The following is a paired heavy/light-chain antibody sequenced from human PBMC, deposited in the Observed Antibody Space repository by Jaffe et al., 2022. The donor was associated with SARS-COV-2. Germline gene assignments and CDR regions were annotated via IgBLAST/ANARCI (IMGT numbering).Light chain of an antibody. CDR1: SDVNVDTYR. CDR3: LIWHNSAWV. V-gene: IGLV5-45*03. CDR2: YRSDSDK. J-gene: IGLJ3*02. Sequence: QAVVTQPSSLSASPGASASLTCTLRSDVNVDTYRIYWYQQRPGSPPQYLLRYRSDSDKQQGSGVPGRFSGSKDLSANAGILVISGLQSEDEADYYCLIWHNSAWVFGGGTKLTVL.
Heavy chain of an antibody. V-gene: IGHV1-18*01. CDR2: ISGYNGIT. CDR3: ARTYDSSASSPND. CDR1: GYTFSSYG. D-gene: IGHD3-22*01. J-gene: IGHJ4*02. Sequence: QVQLVQSGTEVKKPGASVRVSCKTSGYTFSSYGISWVRQAPGQGPEWLGWISGYNGITDYAQKFQGRVTMTTDTSTSTAYLDLKNLTFDDTAVYYCARTYDSSASSPNDWGQGTLVTV.